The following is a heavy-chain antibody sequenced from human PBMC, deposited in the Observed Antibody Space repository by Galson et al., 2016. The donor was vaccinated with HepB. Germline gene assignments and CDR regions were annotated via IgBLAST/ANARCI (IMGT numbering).Heavy chain of an antibody. J-gene: IGHJ4*02. CDR1: GLTFSGFA. D-gene: IGHD2-15*01. CDR3: AKAGYCSYVTCPLEY. CDR2: ISDSGDRT. V-gene: IGHV3-23*01. Sequence: SLRLSCAAPGLTFSGFAMTWVRQAPGKGLEWVSVISDSGDRTYYADSVKGRLTISRDNSKRTLYLQMDSLRAEDTAIYYCAKAGYCSYVTCPLEYWGQGTLVTVSS.